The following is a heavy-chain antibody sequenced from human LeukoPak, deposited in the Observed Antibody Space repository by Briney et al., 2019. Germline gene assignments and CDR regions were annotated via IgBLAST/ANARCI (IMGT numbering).Heavy chain of an antibody. Sequence: GGSLRLSCAASGFTFSSYAMSWVRQAPGKGLEWVSAISGSGGSTYYADSVKGRFTISRDNSKNTLYLQMNSLRAEDTAVYYCARVNYYYDSSGRLDYWGQGTLVTVSS. V-gene: IGHV3-23*01. CDR2: ISGSGGST. J-gene: IGHJ4*02. D-gene: IGHD3-22*01. CDR1: GFTFSSYA. CDR3: ARVNYYYDSSGRLDY.